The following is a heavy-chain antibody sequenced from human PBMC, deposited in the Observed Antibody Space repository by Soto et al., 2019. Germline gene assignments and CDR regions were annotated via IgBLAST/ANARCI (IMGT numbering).Heavy chain of an antibody. Sequence: SETLSLTCTVSGGSISSGDYSWSWIRQPPGKGLEWIGYIYYSGSTYYNPSLKSRVTISVDTSKNQFSLKLSSVTAADTAVYYCARIPHYDFWSGYYFTYYYYGMDVWGQGTTVTVSS. CDR1: GGSISSGDYS. J-gene: IGHJ6*02. V-gene: IGHV4-30-4*01. D-gene: IGHD3-3*01. CDR3: ARIPHYDFWSGYYFTYYYYGMDV. CDR2: IYYSGST.